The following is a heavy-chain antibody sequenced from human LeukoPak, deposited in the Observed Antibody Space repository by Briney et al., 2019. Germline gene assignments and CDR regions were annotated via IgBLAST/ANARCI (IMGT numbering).Heavy chain of an antibody. J-gene: IGHJ6*03. CDR1: GFTFSRYS. D-gene: IGHD3-22*01. CDR3: ARDYFDSSDYPQTYYYYYMGV. V-gene: IGHV3-21*01. CDR2: ISSTSTFI. Sequence: GGSLRLSCAASGFTFSRYSMNWVRQAPGKGLEWVASISSTSTFIYSADSVKGRFTISRDTAKNSLFLQMNSLRAEDTAIYYCARDYFDSSDYPQTYYYYYMGVWGKGTTVTVSS.